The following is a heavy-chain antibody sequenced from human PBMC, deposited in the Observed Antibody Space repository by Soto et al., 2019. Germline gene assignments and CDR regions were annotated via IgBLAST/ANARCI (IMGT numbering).Heavy chain of an antibody. J-gene: IGHJ4*02. CDR1: GFTFSSYW. V-gene: IGHV3-74*01. D-gene: IGHD5-12*01. CDR2: IKGDGSET. CDR3: TRGNSGSGNFDY. Sequence: GGSLRLSCAASGFTFSSYWMHWVRQAPGKGLVWVSRIKGDGSETNYADSVKGRLTISRDNAKNTLYLQLNSLSAEDTAVYYYTRGNSGSGNFDYWGQGTLATVSS.